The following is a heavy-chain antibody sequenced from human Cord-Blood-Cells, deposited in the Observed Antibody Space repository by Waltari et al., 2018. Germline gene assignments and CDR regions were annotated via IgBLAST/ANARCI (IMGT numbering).Heavy chain of an antibody. Sequence: QVQLVQSGAEVKKPGASVKVSCKASGYTFTSYAMHWVRQAPGQRLEWMGWINAGNGNTKYSQKFLGRVTITRDTSASTAYMELSSLRSEDTAVYYCARGVVGGSTSCYGSDYWGQGTLVTVSS. CDR3: ARGVVGGSTSCYGSDY. J-gene: IGHJ4*02. CDR1: GYTFTSYA. CDR2: INAGNGNT. D-gene: IGHD2-2*01. V-gene: IGHV1-3*01.